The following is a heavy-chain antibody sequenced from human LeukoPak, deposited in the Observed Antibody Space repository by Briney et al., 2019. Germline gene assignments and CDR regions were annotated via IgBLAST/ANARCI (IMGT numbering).Heavy chain of an antibody. D-gene: IGHD4-17*01. J-gene: IGHJ4*02. CDR3: AREVGYGDYHRGVLDY. CDR2: INSDGSST. CDR1: VFTFSSFW. V-gene: IGHV3-74*01. Sequence: GGSLRLSCAACVFTFSSFWMHLVRQAPGKGPVWVSRINSDGSSTSYADSVKGRLTISRDIAEHTLYVPVICDRREHTAVYYWAREVGYGDYHRGVLDYWGQGTLDSVCS.